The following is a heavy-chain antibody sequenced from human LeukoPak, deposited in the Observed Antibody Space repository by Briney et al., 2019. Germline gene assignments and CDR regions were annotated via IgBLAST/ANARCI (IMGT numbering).Heavy chain of an antibody. CDR3: ASGGTAVVMALTYYFDT. D-gene: IGHD3-22*01. V-gene: IGHV4-59*01. J-gene: IGHJ4*02. CDR2: IYYTGDT. Sequence: PSETLSLTCSVSGGSITSSYWSWVRQSPGNGLEWIGYIYYTGDTTYNPSLKGRVTISVDTSKNQFSLKLISLTAADTAVYYCASGGTAVVMALTYYFDTWGQGTPVTVSS. CDR1: GGSITSSY.